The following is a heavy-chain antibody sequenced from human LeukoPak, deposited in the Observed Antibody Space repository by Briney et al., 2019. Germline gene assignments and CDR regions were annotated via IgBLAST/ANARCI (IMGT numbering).Heavy chain of an antibody. Sequence: SETLSLTCTVSGGSISSYYWSWIRQPPGKGLEWIGYIYYSGSTNYNPSLKSRVTISVDTSKNQFSLKLSSVIAADTAVYYCASGTYCSGGSCYGIYYMDVWGKGTTVTVSS. D-gene: IGHD2-15*01. CDR1: GGSISSYY. CDR2: IYYSGST. V-gene: IGHV4-59*01. CDR3: ASGTYCSGGSCYGIYYMDV. J-gene: IGHJ6*03.